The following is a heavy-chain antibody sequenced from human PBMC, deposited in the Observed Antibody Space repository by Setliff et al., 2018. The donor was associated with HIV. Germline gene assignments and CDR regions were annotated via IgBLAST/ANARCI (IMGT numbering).Heavy chain of an antibody. CDR1: GGSISSSTYY. CDR3: ARDTAMMDAFDI. D-gene: IGHD5-18*01. Sequence: PSETLSLTCTVSGGSISSSTYYWNWFRQSPGKGLEWIGYMSYTGINNYNPSLKSLVTISVDTSKNQFSLKLSSVTAADTAVYYCARDTAMMDAFDIWGQGTMVTV. V-gene: IGHV4-30-4*08. J-gene: IGHJ3*02. CDR2: MSYTGIN.